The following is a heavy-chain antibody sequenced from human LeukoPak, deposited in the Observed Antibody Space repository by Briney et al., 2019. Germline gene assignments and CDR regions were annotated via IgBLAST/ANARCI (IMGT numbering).Heavy chain of an antibody. D-gene: IGHD3-3*01. Sequence: GGSLRLSCAASGFTFSSYSMNWVRQAPGKGLEWVSSISSSSSYIYYADSVKGRFTISRDNAKNSLYLQMNRLRNDDTAVYYCAREETIGYYPYGVDVWGQGTTVIVSS. J-gene: IGHJ6*02. CDR2: ISSSSSYI. CDR3: AREETIGYYPYGVDV. V-gene: IGHV3-21*01. CDR1: GFTFSSYS.